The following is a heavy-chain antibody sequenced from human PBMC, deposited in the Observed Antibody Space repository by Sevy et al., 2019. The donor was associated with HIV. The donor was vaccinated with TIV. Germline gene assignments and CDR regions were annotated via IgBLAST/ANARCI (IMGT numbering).Heavy chain of an antibody. V-gene: IGHV1-18*01. J-gene: IGHJ4*02. CDR1: GYTFTTYG. D-gene: IGHD2-15*01. CDR2: ISTFNGDT. CDR3: ARAYCSGGRCYSLAY. Sequence: ASVKVSCKASGYTFTTYGVTWVRQAPGQGLQWMGWISTFNGDTNSAQKLQGRVTMTTDTSTGTAYMELRSLRSDDTAVYYCARAYCSGGRCYSLAYWGQGTLVTVSS.